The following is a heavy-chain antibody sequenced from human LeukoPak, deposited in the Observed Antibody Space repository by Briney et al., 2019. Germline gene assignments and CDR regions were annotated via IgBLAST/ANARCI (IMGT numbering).Heavy chain of an antibody. J-gene: IGHJ4*02. D-gene: IGHD6-19*01. CDR1: GYTFTGYY. CDR3: ARGYDFGQWLLKDSDY. V-gene: IGHV1-46*01. Sequence: ASVKVSCKASGYTFTGYYMHWVRQAPGQGLEWMGIINPSGGSTSYAQKFQGRVTMTRDTSTSTVYMELSSLRSEDTAVYYCARGYDFGQWLLKDSDYWGQGTLVTVSS. CDR2: INPSGGST.